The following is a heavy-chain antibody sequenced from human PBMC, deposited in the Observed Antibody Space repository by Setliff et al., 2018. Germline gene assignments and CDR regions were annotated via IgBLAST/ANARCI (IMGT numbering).Heavy chain of an antibody. CDR3: AKGGYSGSHYFDY. J-gene: IGHJ4*02. CDR1: GFTFSDYY. V-gene: IGHV3-11*01. D-gene: IGHD1-26*01. CDR2: ISSSGSTI. Sequence: GGSLRLSCAASGFTFSDYYMSWIRQAPGKGLEWVSYISSSGSTIYYADSVKGRFTISRDNAKNSLYLQMNSLRAEDTAIYYCAKGGYSGSHYFDYWGQGTLVTVSS.